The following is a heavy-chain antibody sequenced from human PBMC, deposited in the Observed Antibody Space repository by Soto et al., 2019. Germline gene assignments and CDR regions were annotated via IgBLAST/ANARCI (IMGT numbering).Heavy chain of an antibody. J-gene: IGHJ4*02. CDR1: GFTVTSYR. Sequence: EVQLVESGGGLIQPGGSLRLSCAASGFTVTSYRMSWVRQAPGKGLEWVSVIYGGGSTSYAASVKGRFTISRDDSKNTLYVQMNSLTAEDTAVYYCTGGTTTASGPVYWGQGTLVTVSS. D-gene: IGHD4-17*01. CDR2: IYGGGST. CDR3: TGGTTTASGPVY. V-gene: IGHV3-53*01.